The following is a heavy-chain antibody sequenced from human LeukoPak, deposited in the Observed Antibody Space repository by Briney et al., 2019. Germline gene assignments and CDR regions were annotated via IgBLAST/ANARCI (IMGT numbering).Heavy chain of an antibody. J-gene: IGHJ4*02. CDR2: ISGSGGST. Sequence: GGSLRLSCAASGFTFSSYAMSWVRQASGKGLEWVSAISGSGGSTYYADSVKGRFTISRDNSKNTLYLQMNSLRAEDTAVYYCADLDYDSSGYSPHWGQGTLVTVSS. D-gene: IGHD3-22*01. CDR3: ADLDYDSSGYSPH. V-gene: IGHV3-23*01. CDR1: GFTFSSYA.